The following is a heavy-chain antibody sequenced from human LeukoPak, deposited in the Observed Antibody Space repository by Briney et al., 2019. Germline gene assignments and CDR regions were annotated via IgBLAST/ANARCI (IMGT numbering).Heavy chain of an antibody. CDR3: ARVCSGGSCYSNAFDI. V-gene: IGHV4-39*07. Sequence: SETLSLTCTVSGASISSNNYCWGWIRQPPGKGLEWIASIYSSGSTFYNPSLNSGVTISVDTSKNQFSLKLSSVTAADTAVYYCARVCSGGSCYSNAFDIWGQGTMVTVSS. CDR1: GASISSNNYC. CDR2: IYSSGST. J-gene: IGHJ3*02. D-gene: IGHD2-15*01.